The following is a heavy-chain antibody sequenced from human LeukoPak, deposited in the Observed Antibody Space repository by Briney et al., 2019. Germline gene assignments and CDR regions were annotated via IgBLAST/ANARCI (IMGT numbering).Heavy chain of an antibody. Sequence: ASVKVSCKASGYTFTSYDINWVRQATGQGLEWMGWMNPNSGNTGYAQKFQGRVTMTRNTSISTAYMELSSLRSEDTAVYYCARSYYDSSGYYYSLFSNWFDPWGQGTLVTVSS. CDR3: ARSYYDSSGYYYSLFSNWFDP. V-gene: IGHV1-8*01. CDR1: GYTFTSYD. J-gene: IGHJ5*02. CDR2: MNPNSGNT. D-gene: IGHD3-22*01.